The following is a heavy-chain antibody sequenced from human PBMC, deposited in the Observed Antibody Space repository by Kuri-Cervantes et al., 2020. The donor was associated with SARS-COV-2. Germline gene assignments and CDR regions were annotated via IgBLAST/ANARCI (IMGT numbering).Heavy chain of an antibody. Sequence: SVKVSCKASGGTFSSYAISWVRQAPGQGLEWMGGIIPVFATANYAQKFQGRVTITADKSTTTTYMELSSLRSEDTAVYYCAQGSGYRFDSWGRGTLVTVSS. J-gene: IGHJ4*02. CDR3: AQGSGYRFDS. CDR2: IIPVFATA. V-gene: IGHV1-69*06. CDR1: GGTFSSYA. D-gene: IGHD6-13*01.